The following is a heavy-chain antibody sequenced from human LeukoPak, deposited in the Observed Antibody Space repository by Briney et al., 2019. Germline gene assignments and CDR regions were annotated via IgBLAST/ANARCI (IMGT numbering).Heavy chain of an antibody. Sequence: LPGPSLRLSCAASGFTFSSYGMHCVRQPPSKWREWVAFILYDGSNKYFVGSVKGHFTISSDNSKNTSYLQMNSLRAEDTAVYYCAKDSDILYLNYMDVWGKGTTVTISS. V-gene: IGHV3-30*02. D-gene: IGHD3-9*01. J-gene: IGHJ6*03. CDR3: AKDSDILYLNYMDV. CDR1: GFTFSSYG. CDR2: ILYDGSNK.